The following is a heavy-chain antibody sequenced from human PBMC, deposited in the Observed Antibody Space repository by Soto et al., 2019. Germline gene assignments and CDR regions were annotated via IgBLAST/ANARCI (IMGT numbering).Heavy chain of an antibody. D-gene: IGHD2-15*01. CDR3: ARAEVGKRYYYGMDV. CDR2: IKQDGSEK. J-gene: IGHJ6*02. Sequence: EVQLVESGGGLVQPGGSLRLSCTASGFTFSSYWMSWVRQAPGKGLEWVANIKQDGSEKYYVDSVKGRFTISRDNAKNSLYLQMNGLRAEDTAVYYCARAEVGKRYYYGMDVWGQGTTVTVSS. CDR1: GFTFSSYW. V-gene: IGHV3-7*04.